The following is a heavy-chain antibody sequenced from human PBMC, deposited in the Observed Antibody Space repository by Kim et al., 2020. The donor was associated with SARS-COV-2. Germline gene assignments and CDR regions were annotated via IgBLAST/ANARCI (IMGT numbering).Heavy chain of an antibody. Sequence: YAQKCQCRVTMTEDTSTDTAYMELSSLRSEDTAVYYCATASSSGWSNFDYWGQGTLVTVSS. D-gene: IGHD6-19*01. CDR3: ATASSSGWSNFDY. J-gene: IGHJ4*02. V-gene: IGHV1-24*01.